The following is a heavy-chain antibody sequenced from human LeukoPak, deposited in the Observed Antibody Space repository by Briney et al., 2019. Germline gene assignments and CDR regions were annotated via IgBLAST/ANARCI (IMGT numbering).Heavy chain of an antibody. D-gene: IGHD3-22*01. Sequence: SVKVSCKASGGTFSSYAISWVRQAPGQGLEWMGRIIPILGIANYAQKFQGRVTITADKSTSTAYMELSSLRSEDTAVYYCAMSYYDSSGYYYGGFDYWGQGTLVTVSS. CDR1: GGTFSSYA. V-gene: IGHV1-69*04. CDR3: AMSYYDSSGYYYGGFDY. CDR2: IIPILGIA. J-gene: IGHJ4*02.